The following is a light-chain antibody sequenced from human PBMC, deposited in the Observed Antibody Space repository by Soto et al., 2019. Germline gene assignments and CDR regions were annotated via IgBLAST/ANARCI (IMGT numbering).Light chain of an antibody. CDR3: QQYNNLPS. V-gene: IGKV1-33*01. J-gene: IGKJ3*01. CDR2: DAY. CDR1: HDISIY. Sequence: DIQMTQSPSSLSASVGDRVTITCQASHDISIYLNWYQQKPGKAPKLLIYDAYNLEIGVPSRFSGSGSGTDFSLTINSLQPEDVATYVCQQYNNLPSFGPGTKVDIK.